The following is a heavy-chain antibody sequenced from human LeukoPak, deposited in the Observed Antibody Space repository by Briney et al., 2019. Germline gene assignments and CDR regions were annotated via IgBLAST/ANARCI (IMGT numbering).Heavy chain of an antibody. CDR1: GFTFSSYS. D-gene: IGHD6-13*01. Sequence: GGSLRLSCAASGFTFSSYSMNWVRQAPRKGLEWVSSISSGSSFIYYAGSVKGRFTISRDNAKNSLYLQMNSLRAEDTAVYYCAGDSGSPQDAFDIWGQGTMVTVSS. J-gene: IGHJ3*02. CDR2: ISSGSSFI. CDR3: AGDSGSPQDAFDI. V-gene: IGHV3-21*01.